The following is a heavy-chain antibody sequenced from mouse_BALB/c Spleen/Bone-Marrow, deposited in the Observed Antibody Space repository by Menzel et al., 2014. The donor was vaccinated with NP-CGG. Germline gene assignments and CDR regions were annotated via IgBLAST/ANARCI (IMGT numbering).Heavy chain of an antibody. V-gene: IGHV1-67*01. Sequence: QVQLQQSWPELVRPGVSEKISCKGYGYTFTENAMHWEKQSHAKSLERIGVISTYSGNTNYNQKFKGKATLNVDKYSSTAFMELARLTSEDSAIYFCARGYPGYYAMDYWGQGTSVPVSS. J-gene: IGHJ4*01. CDR1: GYTFTENA. CDR3: ARGYPGYYAMDY. CDR2: ISTYSGNT. D-gene: IGHD2-14*01.